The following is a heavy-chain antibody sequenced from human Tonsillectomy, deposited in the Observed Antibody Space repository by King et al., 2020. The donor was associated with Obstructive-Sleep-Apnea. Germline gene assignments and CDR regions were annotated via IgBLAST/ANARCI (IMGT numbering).Heavy chain of an antibody. CDR3: ARDPRGSCSGGSCYQA. V-gene: IGHV3-11*06. CDR2: LSSSSSYT. J-gene: IGHJ5*02. CDR1: GFTFSDYY. Sequence: VQLVESGGGLVKPGGSLRLSCAASGFTFSDYYMSWIRQAPGKGLEGVSYLSSSSSYTNYADSVKGRFTISRDNAKTSLYLQMNSLRAEDTAVYYCARDPRGSCSGGSCYQAWGQGTLVTVSS. D-gene: IGHD2-15*01.